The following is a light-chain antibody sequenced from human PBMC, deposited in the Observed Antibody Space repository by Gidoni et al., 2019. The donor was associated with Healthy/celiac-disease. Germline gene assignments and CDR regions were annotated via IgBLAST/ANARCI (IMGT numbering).Light chain of an antibody. CDR2: WAS. V-gene: IGKV4-1*01. CDR1: QSVLYSSNNKNY. CDR3: QQYYSTPWT. J-gene: IGKJ1*01. Sequence: DILMTQSPASLAVSLVERATINCKSSQSVLYSSNNKNYLAWYQQKPGQPPKLLIYWASTRESGVPDRFSGSGSGTDFTLTISSLQAEDVAVYYCQQYYSTPWTFGQGTKVEIK.